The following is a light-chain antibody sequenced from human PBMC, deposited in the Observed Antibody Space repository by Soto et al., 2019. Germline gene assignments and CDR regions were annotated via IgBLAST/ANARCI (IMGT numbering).Light chain of an antibody. CDR2: GAS. Sequence: ETVMTQSPATLSVSPGEVAILSCRASQSVSSNLVWYQHRPGQAPRLLIYGASTRATDIPARFSGSGSGTEFTLTINSLQSEDFAIYYCQPYNNWPLTFGGGTKVDIK. V-gene: IGKV3-15*01. CDR1: QSVSSN. CDR3: QPYNNWPLT. J-gene: IGKJ4*01.